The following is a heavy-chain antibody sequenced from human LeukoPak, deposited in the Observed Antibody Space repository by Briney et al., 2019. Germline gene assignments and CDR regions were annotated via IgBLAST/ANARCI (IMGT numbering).Heavy chain of an antibody. Sequence: PGGSRRPSCAASGFTLSTYSMNWVRQAPGKGLEWVSSLSSSSTYVYYADSVKGRFTISSDNAKNSLYLQMNSLRAEDTAVYYCARVRCSGGGCFYNSAYRGQGSLVTVSS. CDR2: LSSSSTYV. CDR3: ARVRCSGGGCFYNSAY. CDR1: GFTLSTYS. D-gene: IGHD2-15*01. V-gene: IGHV3-21*01. J-gene: IGHJ4*02.